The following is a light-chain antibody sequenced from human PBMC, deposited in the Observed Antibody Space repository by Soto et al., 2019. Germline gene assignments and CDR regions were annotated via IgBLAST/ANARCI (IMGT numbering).Light chain of an antibody. J-gene: IGKJ1*01. CDR1: QSISSW. V-gene: IGKV1-5*03. CDR3: QQYSSYSRT. CDR2: KAS. Sequence: DIQMPQSPSTLSASVGDRVTITCRVSQSISSWLAWYQQKPGKAPKLLIYKASSLESGVPSRFSGSGSGTEFTLTISSLQPDDFATYYCQQYSSYSRTFGQGTKVEIK.